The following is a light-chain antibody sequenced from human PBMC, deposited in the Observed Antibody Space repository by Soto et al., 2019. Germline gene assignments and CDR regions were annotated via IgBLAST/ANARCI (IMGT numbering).Light chain of an antibody. CDR2: VNSDGSH. J-gene: IGLJ2*01. Sequence: QSVLTQSPSASASLGASVKLICTLSSGHSSFAIAWHQQQPEKGPRYLMKVNSDGSHSKGDGIPDRFSGSSSGAERYLTISSLQSEDEADYYCQTWGTGIVFGGGTKLTVL. CDR1: SGHSSFA. V-gene: IGLV4-69*01. CDR3: QTWGTGIV.